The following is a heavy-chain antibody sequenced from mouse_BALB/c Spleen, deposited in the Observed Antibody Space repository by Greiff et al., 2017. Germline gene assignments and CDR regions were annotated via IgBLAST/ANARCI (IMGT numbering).Heavy chain of an antibody. CDR3: ARGTVEYYFDY. CDR1: GYAFTNYL. J-gene: IGHJ2*01. Sequence: QVQLKESGAELVRPGTSVKVSCKASGYAFTNYLIEWVKQRPGQGLEWIGVINPGSGGTNYNEKFKGKATLTADKSSSTAYMQLSSLTSDDSAVYFCARGTVEYYFDYWGQGTTLTVSS. V-gene: IGHV1-54*01. D-gene: IGHD1-1*01. CDR2: INPGSGGT.